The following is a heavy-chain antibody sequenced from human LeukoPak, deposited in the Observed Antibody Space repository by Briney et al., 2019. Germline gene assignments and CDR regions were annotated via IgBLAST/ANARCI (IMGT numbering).Heavy chain of an antibody. J-gene: IGHJ3*02. CDR2: IYYSGST. D-gene: IGHD2-8*01. V-gene: IGHV4-59*08. CDR3: ARLYASAWFSPDAFDI. Sequence: SETLSLTCTVSGGSISSYYWSWIRQPPGKGLEWIGYIYYSGSTNYNPSLKSRVTISVDTSKNQFSLKLSSVTAADTAVYYCARLYASAWFSPDAFDIWGQGTMVTVSS. CDR1: GGSISSYY.